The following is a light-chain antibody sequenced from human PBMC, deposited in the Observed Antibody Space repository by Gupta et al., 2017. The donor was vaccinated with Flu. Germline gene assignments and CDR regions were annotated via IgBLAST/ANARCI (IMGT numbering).Light chain of an antibody. CDR1: QSVSNN. J-gene: IGKJ1*01. CDR3: QQYNNWPPRQT. Sequence: EIVMTQSPATLSVSPGERATLSCRASQSVSNNLAWYQQKPGQAPRLLIYGASTRATGIPARFSGSGSGTEFTLTISSLQSEDFAVYYCQQYNNWPPRQTFGQGTKEEIK. V-gene: IGKV3-15*01. CDR2: GAS.